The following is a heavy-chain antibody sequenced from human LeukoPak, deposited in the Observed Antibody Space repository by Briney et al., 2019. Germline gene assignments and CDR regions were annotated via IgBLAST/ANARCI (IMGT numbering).Heavy chain of an antibody. V-gene: IGHV1-24*01. CDR2: FDPEDGET. CDR3: ATDRSYYGSGSYYRPFFDY. J-gene: IGHJ4*02. CDR1: GSTLTELS. D-gene: IGHD3-10*01. Sequence: GASVKVSCKVAGSTLTELSMHWVRQAPGTGLEWMGGFDPEDGETIYAQKFQSRVTMTEDTSTDTAYMELSSLRSEDTAVYYCATDRSYYGSGSYYRPFFDYWGQGTLVTVSS.